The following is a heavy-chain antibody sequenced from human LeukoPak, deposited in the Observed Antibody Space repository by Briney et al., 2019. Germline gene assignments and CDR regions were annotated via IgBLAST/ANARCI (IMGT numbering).Heavy chain of an antibody. Sequence: ASVKVSCKAPGYTFTDFGISWVRQAPGQGLEWMGWSSTYNGDTKYAQKFQGRVTMTTDTSTSTAYMELRSLRSDDTAVFYCTRDLGTYTSYSSIFFDYWGQGTLVTVSS. D-gene: IGHD3-10*01. V-gene: IGHV1-18*01. CDR1: GYTFTDFG. J-gene: IGHJ4*02. CDR3: TRDLGTYTSYSSIFFDY. CDR2: SSTYNGDT.